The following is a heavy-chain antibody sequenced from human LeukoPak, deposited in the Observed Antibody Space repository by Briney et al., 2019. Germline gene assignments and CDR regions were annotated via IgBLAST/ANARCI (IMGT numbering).Heavy chain of an antibody. CDR1: GFTFSSYW. CDR2: INSDGSST. CDR3: ARDSGYSSSWYRDDQYFQH. Sequence: GGSLRLSCAASGFTFSSYWMHWVRQAPGKGLVWVSRINSDGSSTSYADSVKGRFTISRDNAKNTLYLQMNSLRAEDTAVYYCARDSGYSSSWYRDDQYFQHWGQGTLVTVSS. V-gene: IGHV3-74*01. D-gene: IGHD6-13*01. J-gene: IGHJ1*01.